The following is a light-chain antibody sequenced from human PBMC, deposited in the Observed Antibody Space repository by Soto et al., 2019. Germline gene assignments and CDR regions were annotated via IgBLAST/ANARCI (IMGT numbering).Light chain of an antibody. Sequence: DMQMTQAPFTLSASVGDRVTITCRASQSISSWLAWYQQKPGKAPKLLIYKASTLESGVPSNFSGSGSGTEFTLTISSLQPEDFATYYCQQYNSYPGTFGQGTKVDI. CDR1: QSISSW. V-gene: IGKV1-5*03. CDR2: KAS. CDR3: QQYNSYPGT. J-gene: IGKJ1*01.